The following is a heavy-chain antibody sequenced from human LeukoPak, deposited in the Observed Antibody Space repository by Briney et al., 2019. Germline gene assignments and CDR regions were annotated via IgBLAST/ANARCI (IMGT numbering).Heavy chain of an antibody. CDR1: GYTFTSYG. J-gene: IGHJ4*02. D-gene: IGHD3-9*01. Sequence: ASVKVSCKASGYTFTSYGISWVRQAPGQGLEWMGWISAYNGNTNYAQKLQGRVTMTTDTSTSTAYMELRSLRSDDTAVYYCARELRYFDWLLYPSSFDYWGQGTLVTVSS. CDR2: ISAYNGNT. V-gene: IGHV1-18*01. CDR3: ARELRYFDWLLYPSSFDY.